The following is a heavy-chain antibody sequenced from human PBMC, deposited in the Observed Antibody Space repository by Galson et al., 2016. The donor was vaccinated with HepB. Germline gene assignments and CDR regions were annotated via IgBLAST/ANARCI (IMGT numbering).Heavy chain of an antibody. V-gene: IGHV3-7*04. Sequence: SLRLSCAASGFPFSRYWMSWVRQAPGKGLEWVANMKEDGSETYYVDSVKGRFTISRDNAKESMYLQMNSLRAEDTAMYYCARDPGNSQKIFDYWGQGTLVTVSS. CDR1: GFPFSRYW. CDR3: ARDPGNSQKIFDY. CDR2: MKEDGSET. J-gene: IGHJ4*02. D-gene: IGHD2/OR15-2a*01.